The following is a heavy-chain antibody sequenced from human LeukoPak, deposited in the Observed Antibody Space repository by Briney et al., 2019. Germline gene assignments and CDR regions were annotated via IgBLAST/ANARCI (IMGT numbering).Heavy chain of an antibody. J-gene: IGHJ4*02. D-gene: IGHD6-19*01. V-gene: IGHV4-4*07. CDR1: GGSISSYY. Sequence: SETLSLTCTVSGGSISSYYWSWIRQPAGKGLEWIGRIYYSGSTNYNPSLKSRVTISVDTSKNQFSLKLSSVTAADTAVYYCASMPGIAVAGPFDYWGQGTLVTVSS. CDR3: ASMPGIAVAGPFDY. CDR2: IYYSGST.